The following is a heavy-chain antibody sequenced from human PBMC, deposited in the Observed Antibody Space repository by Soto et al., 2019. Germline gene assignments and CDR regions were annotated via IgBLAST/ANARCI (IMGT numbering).Heavy chain of an antibody. CDR3: AKERWAAAGTPTLDY. Sequence: EVQLLESGGGLVQPGGSLRLSCAASVFTFSSYAMSWVRQAPGKGLEWVSAISGGTSGTYYADSVKGRFTISRDNSKNTLFLQMNSLRAEDTAVYYCAKERWAAAGTPTLDYWGQGTLVTVSS. CDR1: VFTFSSYA. J-gene: IGHJ4*02. D-gene: IGHD6-13*01. V-gene: IGHV3-23*01. CDR2: ISGGTSGT.